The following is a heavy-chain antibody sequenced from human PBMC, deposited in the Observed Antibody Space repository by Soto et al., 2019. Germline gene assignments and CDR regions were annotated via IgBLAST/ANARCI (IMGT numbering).Heavy chain of an antibody. V-gene: IGHV3-53*01. CDR3: PSHPGGGGY. Sequence: EVQLVESGGGLIQPGGSLRLSCAVSGFTVSNNYMSWVRQAPGKGLEGVSVIYSGGYTAYGDSVKGRFTISRDNSKNPQYLQINSLGHDDSAVFYGPSHPGGGGYWGQGTLVTVSS. CDR1: GFTVSNNY. D-gene: IGHD3-10*01. J-gene: IGHJ4*02. CDR2: IYSGGYT.